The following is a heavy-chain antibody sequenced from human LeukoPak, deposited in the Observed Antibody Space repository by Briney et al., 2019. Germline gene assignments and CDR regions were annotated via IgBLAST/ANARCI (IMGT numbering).Heavy chain of an antibody. V-gene: IGHV4-39*01. Sequence: PSETLSLTCTVSGGSISSSNYYWGWIRQPPGEGLEWIGTIYYSGTTYYNPSLESRVTISEDTSKNQFSLTMRSGTAADTAVYYCARQISDYYYYYMDVWGKGTTVTVSS. D-gene: IGHD3-10*01. CDR1: GGSISSSNYY. CDR3: ARQISDYYYYYMDV. CDR2: IYYSGTT. J-gene: IGHJ6*03.